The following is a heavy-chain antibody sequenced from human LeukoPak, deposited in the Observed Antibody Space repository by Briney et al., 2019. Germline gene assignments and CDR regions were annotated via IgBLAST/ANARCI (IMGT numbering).Heavy chain of an antibody. J-gene: IGHJ4*02. CDR3: ARVSAAVNY. D-gene: IGHD2-15*01. V-gene: IGHV3-7*01. CDR2: IKQDGSDK. CDR1: GFTFSSYW. Sequence: GGSLRLSCAASGFTFSSYWMTWVRQAPGRGLDRVANIKQDGSDKYYVDSVKGRFTISRDNAKTSLYLQMNSLRAEDTAVYYCARVSAAVNYWGQGTLVTVSS.